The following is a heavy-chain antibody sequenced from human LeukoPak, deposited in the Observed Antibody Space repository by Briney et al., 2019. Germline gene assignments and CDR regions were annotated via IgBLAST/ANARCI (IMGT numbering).Heavy chain of an antibody. CDR1: GFTVSSKY. D-gene: IGHD4-17*01. Sequence: GGSLRLSCAASGFTVSSKYMSWVRQAPGKGLEWVGRIKSKTDGGTTDYAAPVKGRFTISRDDSQNTLDLQMNSLKTEDSAVYYCTTGYDYGHYWGQGTLVTVSS. CDR2: IKSKTDGGTT. CDR3: TTGYDYGHY. J-gene: IGHJ4*02. V-gene: IGHV3-15*01.